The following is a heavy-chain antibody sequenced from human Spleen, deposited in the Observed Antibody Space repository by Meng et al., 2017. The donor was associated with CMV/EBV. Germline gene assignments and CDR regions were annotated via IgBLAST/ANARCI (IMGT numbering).Heavy chain of an antibody. CDR1: GFTFDDYA. V-gene: IGHV3-9*01. CDR2: ISWNSGSI. D-gene: IGHD1-26*01. Sequence: SLKISCAASGFTFDDYAMHWVRQAPGKGLEWVSGISWNSGSIGYADSVKGRFTISRDNAKNSLYLQMNSLRAEDTALYYCARDQLVGATSNPYYYYYGMDVWGQGTTVTVSS. CDR3: ARDQLVGATSNPYYYYYGMDV. J-gene: IGHJ6*02.